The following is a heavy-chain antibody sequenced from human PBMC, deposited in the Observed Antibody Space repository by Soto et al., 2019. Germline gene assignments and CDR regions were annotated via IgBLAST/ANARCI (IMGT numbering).Heavy chain of an antibody. Sequence: EVQLLESGGGLVQPGGSLRLSCAASGFTCSHYAMSWVRQAAGKGLELVSAVSGTSGDTYYAGSVRGRFTVARHNAKNTLFLQMNSLRVEDTAKYYCAKSLITFGGVVVQTPLFDLWGQGTLVTVSS. CDR2: VSGTSGDT. J-gene: IGHJ1*01. D-gene: IGHD3-16*02. V-gene: IGHV3-23*01. CDR1: GFTCSHYA. CDR3: AKSLITFGGVVVQTPLFDL.